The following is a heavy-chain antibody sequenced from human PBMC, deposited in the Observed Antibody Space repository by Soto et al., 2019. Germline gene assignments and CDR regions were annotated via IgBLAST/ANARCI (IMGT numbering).Heavy chain of an antibody. D-gene: IGHD2-2*01. V-gene: IGHV3-30*04. CDR1: GFTFSDYA. CDR3: ARDDILVIPGGSYNYGMDV. CDR2: VAYDGRSK. J-gene: IGHJ6*02. Sequence: QVQLVESGGGVVQPGRSLRLSCAASGFTFSDYAMHWVRQAPGKGLEWVAGVAYDGRSKYYADSVKGRFIISRDNSRTTVYLQMNSLRDEDTAMYYCARDDILVIPGGSYNYGMDVWCHGTTVTVSS.